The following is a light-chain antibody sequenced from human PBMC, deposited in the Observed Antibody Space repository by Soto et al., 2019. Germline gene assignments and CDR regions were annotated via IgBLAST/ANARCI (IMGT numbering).Light chain of an antibody. CDR2: AAS. CDR3: QQLNDYPLT. Sequence: HLTQSPSSLAASVGDRVTITCRASQDMSSYLAWYQQRPGKAPKLLIYAASTLQSGVPSRFSGSGSGTDFTLTISSLQPEDFATYYCQQLNDYPLTFGQGTRLEI. V-gene: IGKV1-9*01. J-gene: IGKJ5*01. CDR1: QDMSSY.